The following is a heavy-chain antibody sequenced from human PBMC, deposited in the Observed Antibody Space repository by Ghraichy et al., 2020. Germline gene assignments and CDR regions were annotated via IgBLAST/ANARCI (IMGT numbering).Heavy chain of an antibody. CDR1: GGSISSSSYY. CDR2: IYYSGST. J-gene: IGHJ3*02. CDR3: ARLFIGGNDAFDI. Sequence: ETLSLTCTVSGGSISSSSYYWGWIRQPPGKGLEWIGSIYYSGSTYYNPSLKSRVTISVDTSKNQFSLKLSSVTAADTAVYYCARLFIGGNDAFDIWGQGTMVTVSS. V-gene: IGHV4-39*01. D-gene: IGHD1-26*01.